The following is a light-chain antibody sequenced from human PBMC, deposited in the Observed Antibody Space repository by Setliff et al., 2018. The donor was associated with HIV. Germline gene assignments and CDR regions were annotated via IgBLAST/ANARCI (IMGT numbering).Light chain of an antibody. Sequence: PGQKVTISCSGSSSNIGNNFVSWYQQLPGTAPKLLIYEDNKRPSGIPDRFSGSKSGTSATLGITGLQTGDEADYYCGTWDSSLIAEVLGGGTKVTVL. CDR3: GTWDSSLIAEV. CDR1: SSNIGNNF. CDR2: EDN. V-gene: IGLV1-51*02. J-gene: IGLJ3*02.